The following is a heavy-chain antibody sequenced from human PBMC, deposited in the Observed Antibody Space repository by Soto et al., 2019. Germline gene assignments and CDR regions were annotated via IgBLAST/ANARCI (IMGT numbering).Heavy chain of an antibody. CDR2: ISGTGGST. CDR1: GFTFSNYA. CDR3: AKEQSWKATDY. Sequence: VQLLESGGGLVQPGGSLRLSCAASGFTFSNYAMSWVRQAPGRGLEWVSIISGTGGSTYYADSVKGRFTISRDNSKNTLYLQMNILRAEDTALYYCAKEQSWKATDYWGQGTLVTIFS. J-gene: IGHJ4*02. V-gene: IGHV3-23*01. D-gene: IGHD1-1*01.